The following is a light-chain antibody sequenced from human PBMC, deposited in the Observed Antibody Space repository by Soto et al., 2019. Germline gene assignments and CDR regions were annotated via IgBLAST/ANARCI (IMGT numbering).Light chain of an antibody. J-gene: IGKJ4*01. V-gene: IGKV1-27*01. CDR1: QSISTW. CDR2: AAS. Sequence: IQMTQSTSALSASVLDRVTITFRASQSISTWLAWYQQEPGKAPKLLIYAASTLQSGVPSRFSGSGSGTDFTLTISSLQPEDVATYYCQKYNSAPRTFGGGTKWIS. CDR3: QKYNSAPRT.